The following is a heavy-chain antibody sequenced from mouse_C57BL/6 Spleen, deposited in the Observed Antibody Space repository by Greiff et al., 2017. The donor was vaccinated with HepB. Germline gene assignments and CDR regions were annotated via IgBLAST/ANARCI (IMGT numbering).Heavy chain of an antibody. CDR1: GYSITSGYY. Sequence: EVQLQESGPGLVKPSQSLSLTCSVTGYSITSGYYWNWIRQFPGNKLEWMGYISYDGSNNYNPSLKNRISITRDTSKNQFFLKLNSVTTEDTATYYCASSNSSWYFDVWGTGTTVTVSS. J-gene: IGHJ1*03. CDR3: ASSNSSWYFDV. D-gene: IGHD2-5*01. V-gene: IGHV3-6*01. CDR2: ISYDGSN.